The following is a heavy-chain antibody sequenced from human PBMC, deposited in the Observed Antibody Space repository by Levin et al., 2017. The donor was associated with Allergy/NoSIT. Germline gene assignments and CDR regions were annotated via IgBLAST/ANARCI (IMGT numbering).Heavy chain of an antibody. V-gene: IGHV3-21*01. Sequence: LSLTCAASGFTFSSYSMNWVRQAPGKGLEWVSSISSSSSYIYYADSVKGRFTISRDNAKNSLYLQMNSLRAEDTAVYYCARDQYIRPYGSGSYPHHREFDPWGQGTLVTVSS. CDR2: ISSSSSYI. CDR3: ARDQYIRPYGSGSYPHHREFDP. CDR1: GFTFSSYS. D-gene: IGHD3-10*01. J-gene: IGHJ5*02.